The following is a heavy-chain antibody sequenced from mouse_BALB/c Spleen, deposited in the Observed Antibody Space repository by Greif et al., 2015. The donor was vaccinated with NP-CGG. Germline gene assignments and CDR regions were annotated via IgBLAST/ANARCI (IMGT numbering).Heavy chain of an antibody. CDR3: ARYYYGSSYYFDY. D-gene: IGHD1-1*01. V-gene: IGHV3-8*02. J-gene: IGHJ2*01. Sequence: EVKLVESGPSLVKPSQTLSLTCSVTGDSITSGYWNWIRKLPGNKLEYMGYISYSGSTYYNPSLKSRISITRDTSKNQYYLQLNSVTTEDTATYYCARYYYGSSYYFDYWGQGTTLTVSS. CDR1: GDSITSGY. CDR2: ISYSGST.